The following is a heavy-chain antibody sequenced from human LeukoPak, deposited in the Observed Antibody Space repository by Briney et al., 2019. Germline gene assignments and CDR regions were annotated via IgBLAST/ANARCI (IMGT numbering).Heavy chain of an antibody. CDR3: ARGTVAGYYYYMDV. Sequence: PGGSLRLSCAASGFTFSSYSMNWVRQAPGKGLEWVSVIYSGGSTYYADSVKGRFTISRDNAKNSLYLQMNSLRAEDTALYHCARGTVAGYYYYMDVWGKGTTVTISS. CDR2: IYSGGST. V-gene: IGHV3-66*01. J-gene: IGHJ6*03. CDR1: GFTFSSYS. D-gene: IGHD6-19*01.